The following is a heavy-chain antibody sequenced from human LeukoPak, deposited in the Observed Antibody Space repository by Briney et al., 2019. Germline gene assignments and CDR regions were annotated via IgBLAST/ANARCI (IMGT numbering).Heavy chain of an antibody. CDR3: AKDWHILSGRNCFDP. CDR2: VTSYNGDT. D-gene: IGHD3-9*01. J-gene: IGHJ5*02. Sequence: AAVKLCCNSSGSTFTAYYIHWVRQAPGQGLEWMGVVTSYNGDTNYAQKFQGRVTMTTDTPTSTAYMELRSLTSDDPAMYYCAKDWHILSGRNCFDPWGQGTLVTVSS. V-gene: IGHV1-18*04. CDR1: GSTFTAYY.